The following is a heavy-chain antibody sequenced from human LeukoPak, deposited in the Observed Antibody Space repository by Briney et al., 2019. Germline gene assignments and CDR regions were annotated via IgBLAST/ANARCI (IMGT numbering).Heavy chain of an antibody. D-gene: IGHD2-2*01. CDR2: INPNSGGT. CDR1: GYTFTGYY. V-gene: IGHV1-2*02. J-gene: IGHJ5*02. CDR3: ASMGPIYCSSTSCYVPDNWFDP. Sequence: ASVKVSCKASGYTFTGYYMHWVRQAPGQGLEWMGWINPNSGGTNYAQKFQGRVTMTRDTSISTAYMELSRLRSDDTAVYYCASMGPIYCSSTSCYVPDNWFDPWGQGTLVTVSS.